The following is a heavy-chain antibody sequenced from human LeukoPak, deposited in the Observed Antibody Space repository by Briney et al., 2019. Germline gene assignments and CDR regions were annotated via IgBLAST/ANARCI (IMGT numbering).Heavy chain of an antibody. CDR2: ISAYNGNT. Sequence: ASVKVSCKASGYTFTSYGISWVRQAPGQGLEWMGWISAYNGNTNYAQKPQGRVTMTTDTSTSTAYMELRSLRSDDTAVYYCARDAGTIFGVVIIPYYYYMDVWGKGTTVTVSS. D-gene: IGHD3-3*01. J-gene: IGHJ6*03. CDR1: GYTFTSYG. V-gene: IGHV1-18*01. CDR3: ARDAGTIFGVVIIPYYYYMDV.